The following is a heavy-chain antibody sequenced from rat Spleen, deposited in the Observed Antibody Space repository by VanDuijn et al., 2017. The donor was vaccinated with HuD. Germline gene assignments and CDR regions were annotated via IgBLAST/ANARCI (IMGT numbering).Heavy chain of an antibody. Sequence: QVQLKESGPGLVQPSQTLSLTCTVSGFSLTSHYVSWVRQPPGKGLEWMGLIWTGGSTAYNSLLKSRLSISRDTSKSQVFLKMNSLQTEDTATYYCARLGGLWRGTYGIMDAWGQGASVTVPS. V-gene: IGHV2-43*01. J-gene: IGHJ4*01. D-gene: IGHD2-1*01. CDR3: ARLGGLWRGTYGIMDA. CDR2: IWTGGST. CDR1: GFSLTSHY.